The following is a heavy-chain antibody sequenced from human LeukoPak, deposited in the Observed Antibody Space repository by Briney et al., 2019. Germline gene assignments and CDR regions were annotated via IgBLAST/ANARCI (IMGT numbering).Heavy chain of an antibody. Sequence: PGVSLRLSCAASGLTFSIYSRHWLRQAPGKGLECVSSISSSSSKLYYAYSVQVRFIISKCNALNLLSLQMNNIRAEDTAVYYCASLSAVAGTFDYWGQGTLVTVSS. J-gene: IGHJ4*02. CDR3: ASLSAVAGTFDY. V-gene: IGHV3-21*01. CDR1: GLTFSIYS. D-gene: IGHD6-19*01. CDR2: ISSSSSKL.